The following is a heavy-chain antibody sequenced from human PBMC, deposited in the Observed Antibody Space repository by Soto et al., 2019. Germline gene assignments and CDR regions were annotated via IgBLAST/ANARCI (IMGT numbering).Heavy chain of an antibody. CDR3: AKERSSGYYFFDY. CDR1: GFTFSNYA. Sequence: GGSLRLSCAASGFTFSNYAMSWVRQAPGEGLEWVSTISGSDGSTYYADSVKGRFTISRDISKNTLYLQMNSLRAEDTAIYYCAKERSSGYYFFDYWGQGTLVTVSS. V-gene: IGHV3-23*01. CDR2: ISGSDGST. D-gene: IGHD5-12*01. J-gene: IGHJ4*02.